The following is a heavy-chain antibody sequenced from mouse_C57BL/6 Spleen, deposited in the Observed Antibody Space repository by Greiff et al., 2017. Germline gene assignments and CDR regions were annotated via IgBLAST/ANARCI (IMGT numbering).Heavy chain of an antibody. J-gene: IGHJ2*01. CDR2: IDPSDSYT. Sequence: VKLQQPGAELVMPGASVKLSCKASGYTFTSYWMHWVKQRPGQGLEWIGEIDPSDSYTNYNQKFKGKSTLTVDKSSSTAYMQRSSLTSEDSAVYYCARRGRGDFDYWGQGTTLTVSS. V-gene: IGHV1-69*01. CDR3: ARRGRGDFDY. CDR1: GYTFTSYW.